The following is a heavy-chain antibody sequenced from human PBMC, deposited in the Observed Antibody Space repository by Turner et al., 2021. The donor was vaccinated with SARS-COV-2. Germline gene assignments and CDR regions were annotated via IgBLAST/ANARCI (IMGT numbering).Heavy chain of an antibody. Sequence: QVQLLQSGAEVRKPGASVKVSCKVSGSSLRQLSIHWVRQAPGKGLEWMGGFNPENGEAIYAQKLQDRVTMMEDSSINTAYMELSSLKSDDTAVYFCATGYQLRVNWFDPWGQGTLVTVSS. V-gene: IGHV1-24*01. CDR1: GSSLRQLS. CDR3: ATGYQLRVNWFDP. J-gene: IGHJ5*02. D-gene: IGHD2-2*01. CDR2: FNPENGEA.